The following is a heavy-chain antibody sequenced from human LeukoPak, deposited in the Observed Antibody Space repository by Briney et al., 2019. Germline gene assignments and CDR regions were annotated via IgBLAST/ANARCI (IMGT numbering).Heavy chain of an antibody. D-gene: IGHD6-19*01. Sequence: GASVKVSCKASGGTFSSYTISWVRQAPGQGLEWMGRIIPILGIANYAQKFQGRVTITADKSTSTAYMELSSLRSEDTAVYYRARDYSSAWWFDFWGQGTLVTVSS. CDR2: IIPILGIA. J-gene: IGHJ4*02. V-gene: IGHV1-69*04. CDR1: GGTFSSYT. CDR3: ARDYSSAWWFDF.